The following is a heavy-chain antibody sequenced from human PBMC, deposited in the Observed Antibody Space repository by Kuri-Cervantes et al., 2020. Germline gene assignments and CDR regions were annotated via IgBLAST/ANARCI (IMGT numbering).Heavy chain of an antibody. CDR1: GFTFSSYS. V-gene: IGHV3-21*01. Sequence: GGSLRLSCAASGFTFSSYSMNWVRQAPGKGLEWVSSISSSSSYIYYADSVKGRFTISRDNAKNSLYLQMNSLRAEDTAVYYCARDSGLLWFGELSHYYGMDVWGQGTTVTVSS. D-gene: IGHD3-10*01. CDR3: ARDSGLLWFGELSHYYGMDV. CDR2: ISSSSSYI. J-gene: IGHJ6*02.